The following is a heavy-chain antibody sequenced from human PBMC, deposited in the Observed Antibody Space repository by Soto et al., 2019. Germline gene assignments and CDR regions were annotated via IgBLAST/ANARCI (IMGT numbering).Heavy chain of an antibody. CDR2: ISGSGGST. D-gene: IGHD3-3*01. J-gene: IGHJ4*02. CDR1: GFTFSSYA. Sequence: GGSLRLSCAASGFTFSSYAMSWVRQAPGKGLEWVSAISGSGGSTYYADSVKGRFTISRDNSKNTLYLQMNSLRAEDTAVYYCAKYRPYYKIRIGYYTPSSFVYWGQGTMVSVSS. V-gene: IGHV3-23*01. CDR3: AKYRPYYKIRIGYYTPSSFVY.